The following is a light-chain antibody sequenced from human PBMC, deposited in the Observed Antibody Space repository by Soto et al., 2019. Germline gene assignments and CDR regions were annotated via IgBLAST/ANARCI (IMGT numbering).Light chain of an antibody. CDR1: SRDVGGYNS. J-gene: IGLJ1*01. CDR3: CSYAGTYSYV. CDR2: DVS. V-gene: IGLV2-11*01. Sequence: QSVLTQPRSVSGSPGQSVTISCTGTSRDVGGYNSVSWYQQHPGKAPKLMIYDVSQWPSGVPDRFSGSKSGNTASLTISGLQPEDEADYFCCSYAGTYSYVFGTGTKVTVL.